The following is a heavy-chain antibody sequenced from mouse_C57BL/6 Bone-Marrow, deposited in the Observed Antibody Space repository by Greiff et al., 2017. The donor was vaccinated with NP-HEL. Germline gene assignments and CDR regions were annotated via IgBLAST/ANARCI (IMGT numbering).Heavy chain of an antibody. Sequence: VQLQQSGPELVKPGASVKISCKASGYTFTDYYMNWVKQSHGKSLEWIGDINPNNGGTSYNQKFKGKATLTVDKSSSTAYMELRSLTSEDSAVYYCATYYGSNYWYFDVWGTGTTVTVSS. J-gene: IGHJ1*03. CDR3: ATYYGSNYWYFDV. CDR1: GYTFTDYY. V-gene: IGHV1-26*01. CDR2: INPNNGGT. D-gene: IGHD1-1*01.